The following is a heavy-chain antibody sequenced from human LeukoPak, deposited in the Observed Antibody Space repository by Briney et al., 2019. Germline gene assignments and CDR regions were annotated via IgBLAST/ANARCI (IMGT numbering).Heavy chain of an antibody. D-gene: IGHD3-3*01. CDR1: GGSISSGGYY. J-gene: IGHJ3*02. CDR3: ARDRGAYYDFWSGYYDAFDI. V-gene: IGHV4-61*08. CDR2: IYYSGST. Sequence: SETLSLTCTVSGGSISSGGYYWSWIRQPPGKGLEWIGYIYYSGSTNYNPSLKSRVTISVDTSKNQFSLKLSSVTAADTAVYYCARDRGAYYDFWSGYYDAFDIWGQGTMVTVSS.